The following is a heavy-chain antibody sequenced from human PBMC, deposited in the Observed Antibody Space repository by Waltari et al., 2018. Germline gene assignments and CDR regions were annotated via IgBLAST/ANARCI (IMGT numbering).Heavy chain of an antibody. CDR2: IYYSGST. CDR3: ASPHYYDSSGRDDY. D-gene: IGHD3-22*01. Sequence: QLQLQESGPGLVKPSETLSLTCTVSGGSISSSSYYWGWIRQPPGKGLEWIGSIYYSGSTYYNPSLKSRVTISVDTSKNQFSLKLSSVTAADMAVYYCASPHYYDSSGRDDYWGQGTLVTVSS. V-gene: IGHV4-39*01. J-gene: IGHJ4*02. CDR1: GGSISSSSYY.